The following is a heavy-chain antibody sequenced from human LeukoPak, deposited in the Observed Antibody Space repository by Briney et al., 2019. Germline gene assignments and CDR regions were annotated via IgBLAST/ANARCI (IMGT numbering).Heavy chain of an antibody. J-gene: IGHJ4*02. V-gene: IGHV3-30*03. D-gene: IGHD4-23*01. CDR1: GFTFKNYG. CDR3: ARGGRYGGLDY. Sequence: GGSLRLSCVASGFTFKNYGMHWVRQAPGKGLEWVGVISYDGNDKYYANSVKGRFTISRDNAKNSLYLQVNSLRAEDTAVYYCARGGRYGGLDYWGQGTLVTVSS. CDR2: ISYDGNDK.